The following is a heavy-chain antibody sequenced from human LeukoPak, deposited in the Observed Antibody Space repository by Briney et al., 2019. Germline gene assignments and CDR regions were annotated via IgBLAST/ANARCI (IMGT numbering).Heavy chain of an antibody. CDR1: GYTFTGYY. CDR3: ARGPTVTH. J-gene: IGHJ4*02. CDR2: INPNSGGS. V-gene: IGHV1-2*02. D-gene: IGHD4-17*01. Sequence: ASVKVSCKASGYTFTGYYMHWVRQAPGQGLEWMGWINPNSGGSNYAQKFQGRVTMTRNTSISTAYMELSSLRSEDTAVYYCARGPTVTHWGQGTLVTVSS.